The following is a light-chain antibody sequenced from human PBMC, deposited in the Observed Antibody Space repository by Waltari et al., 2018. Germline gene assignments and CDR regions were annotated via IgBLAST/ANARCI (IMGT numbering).Light chain of an antibody. Sequence: QSALTQPPSASGSPGQSVTISCTGTSSDVGGYNYVSWYQQHPGKAPKLMIYEVNKRPSGVPDRFPGSKSGNTASLTVSGLQAEDEADYYCSSYAGSNKLVFGGGTKLTVL. J-gene: IGLJ3*02. V-gene: IGLV2-8*01. CDR1: SSDVGGYNY. CDR3: SSYAGSNKLV. CDR2: EVN.